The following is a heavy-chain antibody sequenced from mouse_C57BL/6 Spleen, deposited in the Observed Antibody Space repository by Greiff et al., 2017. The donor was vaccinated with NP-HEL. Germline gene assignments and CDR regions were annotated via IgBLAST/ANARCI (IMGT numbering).Heavy chain of an antibody. V-gene: IGHV1-5*01. CDR2: IYPGNSDT. Sequence: EVQLQQSGTVLARPGASVKMSCKTSGYTFTSYWMHWVKQRPGQGLEWIGAIYPGNSDTSYNQKFKGKAKLTAVTSASTAYMELSSLTNEDSAVYYCTRRDYDGYYGFAYWGQGTLVTVSA. J-gene: IGHJ3*01. CDR1: GYTFTSYW. CDR3: TRRDYDGYYGFAY. D-gene: IGHD2-3*01.